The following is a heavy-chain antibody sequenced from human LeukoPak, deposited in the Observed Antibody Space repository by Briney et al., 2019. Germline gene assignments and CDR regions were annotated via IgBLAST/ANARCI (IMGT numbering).Heavy chain of an antibody. CDR3: ARGKSVNPLSLDY. Sequence: ASVKVSCKASGGTFSSYAISWVRQAPGQGLEWMGGVIPIFGTANYAQKFQGRVTITADESTSTAYMELSSLRSEDTAVYYCARGKSVNPLSLDYWGQGTLVTVSS. D-gene: IGHD1-14*01. CDR1: GGTFSSYA. CDR2: VIPIFGTA. V-gene: IGHV1-69*13. J-gene: IGHJ4*02.